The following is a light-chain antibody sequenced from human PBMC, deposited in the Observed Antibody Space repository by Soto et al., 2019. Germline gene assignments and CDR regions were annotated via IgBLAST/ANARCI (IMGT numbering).Light chain of an antibody. Sequence: DIQMTQSPSSLSTSVGNRVTITCQASQDIGNYLNWYQQKPGKAPKLLIYDASNLETGVPSRFSGGGYGTDFTFTLSSRQPEDIPTYYCQHYYNLPLTFGGGTKVEIK. CDR2: DAS. CDR1: QDIGNY. CDR3: QHYYNLPLT. J-gene: IGKJ4*01. V-gene: IGKV1-33*01.